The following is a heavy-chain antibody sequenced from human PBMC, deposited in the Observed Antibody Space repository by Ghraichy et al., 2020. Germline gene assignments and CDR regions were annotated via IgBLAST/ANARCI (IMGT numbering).Heavy chain of an antibody. Sequence: GGSLRLSCAASGFTFTNYWMAWVRQAAGKGLEWVANVKPDGSDKKYVDSVKGRFTISRDNARNSLSLQMDSPRTEDTAVYYCAAQTSDRAFDFWGQGAMVTVSS. V-gene: IGHV3-7*01. CDR1: GFTFTNYW. CDR2: VKPDGSDK. J-gene: IGHJ3*01. CDR3: AAQTSDRAFDF. D-gene: IGHD2-2*01.